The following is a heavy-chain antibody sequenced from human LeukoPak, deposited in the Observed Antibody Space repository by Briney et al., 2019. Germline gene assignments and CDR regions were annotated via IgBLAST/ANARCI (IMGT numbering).Heavy chain of an antibody. J-gene: IGHJ5*02. CDR1: GHHFNNYW. V-gene: IGHV5-51*01. D-gene: IGHD3-22*01. CDR2: IHPADSPT. Sequence: GESLQISCKAPGHHFNNYWIGWVRQLPGKGLEWMGIIHPADSPTLYSPSFSAQVTVSADRSTSTAYLQCRSLEASRTAMYYCARRYFDSSEFDPWGQGTLVTVSS. CDR3: ARRYFDSSEFDP.